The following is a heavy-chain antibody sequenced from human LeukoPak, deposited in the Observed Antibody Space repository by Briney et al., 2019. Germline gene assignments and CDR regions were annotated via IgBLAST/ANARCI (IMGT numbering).Heavy chain of an antibody. Sequence: PGGALRDSCVVSRFRVIDYLMSSLRQAPRRGVGWVGLIRDGGEASYADFARGRFAISSDKSENTLYLQMNSLRVEDTAVYFCARDRAAKQDWVEFDLWGQGTPVIVSS. CDR3: ARDRAAKQDWVEFDL. J-gene: IGHJ5*02. V-gene: IGHV3-53*05. CDR1: RFRVIDYL. CDR2: IRDGGEA. D-gene: IGHD3/OR15-3a*01.